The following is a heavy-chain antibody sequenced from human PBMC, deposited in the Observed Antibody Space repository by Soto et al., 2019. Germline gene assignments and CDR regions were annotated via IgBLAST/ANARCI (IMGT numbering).Heavy chain of an antibody. D-gene: IGHD5-18*01. CDR3: ARDGRKELWVGGRNAMDA. V-gene: IGHV1-18*01. CDR2: ISGYNGQT. CDR1: GYTFTTYG. Sequence: QVQLVQSGPEVKKPGASVKVSCKASGYTFTTYGISWVRQAPGQGLEWMGWISGYNGQTNYAQKFRGRVTITTDTATSTAYTGLRGVRSDDTAMYCCARDGRKELWVGGRNAMDAWGQGTTVTVSS. J-gene: IGHJ6*02.